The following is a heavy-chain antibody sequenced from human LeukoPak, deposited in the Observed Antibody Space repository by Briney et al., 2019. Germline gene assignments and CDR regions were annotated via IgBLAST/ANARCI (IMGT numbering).Heavy chain of an antibody. D-gene: IGHD6-13*01. Sequence: ASVKVSCKASGGTFSSYAISWVRQAPGQGLEWMGRIIPILGIANYAQKFQGRVTITADKSTSTAYMELSSLRSEDTAVYYCARGVAAAGAIYYYYYTMDVWGQGTTVTVSS. CDR1: GGTFSSYA. CDR3: ARGVAAAGAIYYYYYTMDV. CDR2: IIPILGIA. J-gene: IGHJ6*02. V-gene: IGHV1-69*04.